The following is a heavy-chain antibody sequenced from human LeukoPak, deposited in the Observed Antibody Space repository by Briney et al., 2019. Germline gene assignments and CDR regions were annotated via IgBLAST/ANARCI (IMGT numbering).Heavy chain of an antibody. CDR3: AGDITMTVVGDY. V-gene: IGHV3-30*04. Sequence: PGRSLRLSCAASGFTFSSYAMHWVRQAPGKGLEWVAVISYDGSNKYYADSVKGRFTISRDNSKNTLYLQMNSLRAEDTAVYYCAGDITMTVVGDYWGQGTLVTVSS. J-gene: IGHJ4*02. D-gene: IGHD3-22*01. CDR2: ISYDGSNK. CDR1: GFTFSSYA.